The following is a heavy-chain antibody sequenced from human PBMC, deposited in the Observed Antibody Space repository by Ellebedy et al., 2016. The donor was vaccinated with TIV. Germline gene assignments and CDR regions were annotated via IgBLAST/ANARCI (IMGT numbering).Heavy chain of an antibody. D-gene: IGHD4-17*01. Sequence: MPSETLSLTCAVYGGSFSVYYWSWIRQPPGKGLEWIGEINHSGSTNYNPSLKSRVTISVDTSKNQFSLKLSSVTAADTAVYYCARACNGPFDYWGQGTLVTVSS. V-gene: IGHV4-34*01. CDR3: ARACNGPFDY. CDR1: GGSFSVYY. CDR2: INHSGST. J-gene: IGHJ4*02.